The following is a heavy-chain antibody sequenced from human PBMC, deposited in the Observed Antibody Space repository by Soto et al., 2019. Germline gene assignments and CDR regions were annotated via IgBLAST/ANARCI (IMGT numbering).Heavy chain of an antibody. V-gene: IGHV1-8*01. CDR3: ARLKQDYAVA. CDR1: GYTFTIYD. Sequence: SWKVSCKGSGYTFTIYDINWVGLATGKGLEWMGWMNPNSGNTAYSQKFQGRGTMTRNTSISTAYMELSSLRSEDTAVYYCARLKQDYAVAWGQGTLVTVSS. D-gene: IGHD3-16*01. J-gene: IGHJ5*02. CDR2: MNPNSGNT.